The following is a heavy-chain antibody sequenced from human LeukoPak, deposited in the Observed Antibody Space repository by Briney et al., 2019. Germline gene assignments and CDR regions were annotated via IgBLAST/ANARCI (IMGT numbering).Heavy chain of an antibody. CDR3: ARGRTVVVAATPRFDP. CDR2: INPNSGGT. V-gene: IGHV1-2*02. Sequence: ASVKVPCKASGYTFTGYYMHWVRQAPGQGLEWMGWINPNSGGTNYAQKFQGRVTMTRDTSISTAYMELSRLRSDDTAVYYCARGRTVVVAATPRFDPWGQGTLVTVSS. CDR1: GYTFTGYY. J-gene: IGHJ5*02. D-gene: IGHD2-15*01.